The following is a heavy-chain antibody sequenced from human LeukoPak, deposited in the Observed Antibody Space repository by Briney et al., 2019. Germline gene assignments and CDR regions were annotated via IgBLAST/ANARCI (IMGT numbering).Heavy chain of an antibody. CDR1: GATLPTNY. V-gene: IGHV1-2*02. Sequence: VPGEALCQASGATLPTNYIHWVGPARGQGGEGMGLINPNSGGTNYAPRFQGKVTLTRDTSISTVYMEVSRLRYDDTAVYYCGRAPVIATIEYWGQGTLVTVSS. D-gene: IGHD2-21*01. CDR3: GRAPVIATIEY. CDR2: INPNSGGT. J-gene: IGHJ4*02.